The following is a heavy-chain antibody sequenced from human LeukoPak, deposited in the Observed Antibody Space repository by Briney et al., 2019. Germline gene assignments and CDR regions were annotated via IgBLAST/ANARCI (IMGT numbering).Heavy chain of an antibody. D-gene: IGHD3-22*01. CDR1: GFTFSSYA. J-gene: IGHJ4*02. CDR3: VKGGGYYPFDY. CDR2: ISSNGGST. Sequence: GGSLRLSCSASGFTFSSYAMHWVRQAPGKGLEYVSAISSNGGSTHYADSVKGRFTISRDNSKNTLYLQMSSLRAEDTAVYYCVKGGGYYPFDYWGQGTLVTVSS. V-gene: IGHV3-64D*06.